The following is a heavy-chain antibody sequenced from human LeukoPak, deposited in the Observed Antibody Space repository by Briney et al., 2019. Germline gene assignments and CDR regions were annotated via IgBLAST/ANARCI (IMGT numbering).Heavy chain of an antibody. Sequence: SETLSLTCTISAGSISSYYWSWIRQPPGKGLEWIGYIYYSGSTNYNPSLTSRVTISVDTSKNQFSLKLSSVTAADTAVYYCARDDRGTAMVDHWGQGTLVTVVS. V-gene: IGHV4-59*01. D-gene: IGHD5-18*01. J-gene: IGHJ4*02. CDR3: ARDDRGTAMVDH. CDR2: IYYSGST. CDR1: AGSISSYY.